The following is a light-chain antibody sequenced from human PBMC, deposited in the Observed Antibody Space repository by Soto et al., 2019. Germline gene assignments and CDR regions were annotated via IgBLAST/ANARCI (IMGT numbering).Light chain of an antibody. Sequence: DIQMTQSPSSLSASVGDRVTITCQASQDISNSLNWYQQRPGKAPNLLIYDASNLETGVPSRFSGSGSGTEFTLTISSLQPDDFATYYCQQYNSYSSFGQGTKVDIK. V-gene: IGKV1-33*01. CDR2: DAS. CDR3: QQYNSYSS. J-gene: IGKJ1*01. CDR1: QDISNS.